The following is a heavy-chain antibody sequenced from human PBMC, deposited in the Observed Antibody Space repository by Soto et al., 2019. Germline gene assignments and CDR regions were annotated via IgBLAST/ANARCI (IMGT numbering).Heavy chain of an antibody. J-gene: IGHJ3*01. D-gene: IGHD3-16*01. CDR1: GFNFDDHA. CDR3: VKDTYKDYQGGSAFDL. V-gene: IGHV3-9*01. CDR2: VSWSSATL. Sequence: EVQLVESGGGLVQPGRSLRLSCTASGFNFDDHAMHWVRQAPGKGLEWVSGVSWSSATLSYADSVKGRFTISRDNAKNSLYLQMHSLRLEDTALYYCVKDTYKDYQGGSAFDLWGQGTTVTVSS.